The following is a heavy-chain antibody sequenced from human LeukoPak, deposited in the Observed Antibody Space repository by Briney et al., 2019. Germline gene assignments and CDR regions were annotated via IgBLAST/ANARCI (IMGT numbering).Heavy chain of an antibody. CDR3: AREGKYCSSTGCSIRDAFDI. J-gene: IGHJ3*02. CDR1: GGSISSYY. CDR2: INYSGST. V-gene: IGHV4-59*01. Sequence: PSETLSLTCTVSGGSISSYYWSWIRQPPGRGLEWIGYINYSGSTNYNPSLKSRVNISVDTSKNQFSLKLSSVTAADTAVYFCAREGKYCSSTGCSIRDAFDIWGQGTTVIVSS. D-gene: IGHD2-2*01.